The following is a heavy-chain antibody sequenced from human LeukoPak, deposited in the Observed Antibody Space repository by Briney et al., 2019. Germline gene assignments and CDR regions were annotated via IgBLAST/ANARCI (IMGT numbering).Heavy chain of an antibody. V-gene: IGHV4-61*02. J-gene: IGHJ5*02. Sequence: PSETLSLTCTVSGGPISSGSYYWSWIRQPAGKGLEWIGRIYTSGSTNYNPSLKSRVTISVDTSKNQFSLRRSSVTAADTAVYYCARDSYSSGWYNWFDPWGQGTLVTVSS. D-gene: IGHD6-19*01. CDR2: IYTSGST. CDR1: GGPISSGSYY. CDR3: ARDSYSSGWYNWFDP.